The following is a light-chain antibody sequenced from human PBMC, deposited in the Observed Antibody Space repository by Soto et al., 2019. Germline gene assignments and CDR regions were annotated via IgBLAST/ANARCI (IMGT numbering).Light chain of an antibody. CDR3: QQRSNWPPIT. Sequence: EIVLTQSPATLSLSPGERATLSCRASQSVISYLAWYQQKPGQAPRLLVYDASNRATGIPARFSGSGSGTDFTLTISSLEPEDFAVYYCQQRSNWPPITFGQGTRLEIK. CDR1: QSVISY. V-gene: IGKV3-11*01. CDR2: DAS. J-gene: IGKJ5*01.